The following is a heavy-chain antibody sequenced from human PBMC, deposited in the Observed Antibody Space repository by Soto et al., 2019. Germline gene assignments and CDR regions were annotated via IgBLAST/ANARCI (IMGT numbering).Heavy chain of an antibody. CDR1: GFTFGDYA. CDR3: SRLTPSKYRDSPFDP. CDR2: ISSKRYGGTA. V-gene: IGHV3-49*03. Sequence: EVQLVESGGGLVQPGRSLGLSCTASGFTFGDYAMTWFRQAPGKGLEWVGFISSKRYGGTAEYATSVKGRFTISRDDSKSIAYLQMNSLKTEDTAVYFCSRLTPSKYRDSPFDPWGQGTLVIVYS. J-gene: IGHJ5*02. D-gene: IGHD5-12*01.